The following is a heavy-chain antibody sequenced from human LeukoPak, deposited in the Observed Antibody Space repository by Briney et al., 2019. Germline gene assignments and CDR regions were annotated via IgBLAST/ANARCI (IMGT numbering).Heavy chain of an antibody. Sequence: ASVKVSCKASGYTFTSYDINWVRQATGQGLEWMGWMNPNSGNTGHAQKFQGRVTMTRNTSISTAYMELSSLRSEDTAVYYCARGPSVRGKYYDFWSGYWTVDYWGQGTLVTVSS. CDR3: ARGPSVRGKYYDFWSGYWTVDY. CDR1: GYTFTSYD. J-gene: IGHJ4*02. D-gene: IGHD3-3*01. V-gene: IGHV1-8*01. CDR2: MNPNSGNT.